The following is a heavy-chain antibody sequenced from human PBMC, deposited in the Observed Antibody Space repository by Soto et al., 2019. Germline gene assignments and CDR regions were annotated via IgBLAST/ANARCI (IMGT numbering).Heavy chain of an antibody. CDR2: IKQDGSEK. V-gene: IGHV3-7*01. J-gene: IGHJ4*02. CDR1: GFTFNNNW. CDR3: AKNNRYCSSTNCFVFDY. D-gene: IGHD2-2*01. Sequence: EVQLVESGGGLVQPGGSLRPSCAASGFTFNNNWMSWFRQAPGKGLGWVANIKQDGSEKYYVDSVKGRFTISRDNAKNSLYLQMNSLRAEDTAVYYCAKNNRYCSSTNCFVFDYWGQGTLVTVSS.